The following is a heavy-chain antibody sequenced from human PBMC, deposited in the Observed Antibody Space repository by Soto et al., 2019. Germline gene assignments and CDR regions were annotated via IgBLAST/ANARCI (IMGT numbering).Heavy chain of an antibody. V-gene: IGHV4-34*01. CDR1: GGSFSGYY. D-gene: IGHD1-1*01. CDR3: AGGTESTVFDY. Sequence: QVQLQQWGAGLLKPSETLSLTCAVYGGSFSGYYWCWIRQPPGKGLEWIGEINHSGRTNYNPSLKSRVTIPVDTSKNKFSLKLSSVTAAATAVYYCAGGTESTVFDYWGQGTLVTVSS. CDR2: INHSGRT. J-gene: IGHJ4*02.